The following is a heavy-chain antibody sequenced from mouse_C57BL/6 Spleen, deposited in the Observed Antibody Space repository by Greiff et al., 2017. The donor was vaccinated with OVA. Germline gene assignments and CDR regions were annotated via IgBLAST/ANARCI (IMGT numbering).Heavy chain of an antibody. D-gene: IGHD2-4*01. CDR2: INPNNGGT. CDR1: GYTFTDYY. J-gene: IGHJ2*01. Sequence: VQLQQSGPELVKPGASVKISCKASGYTFTDYYMNWVKQSHGKSLEWIGDINPNNGGTSYNQKFKGKATLTVAKSSSTAYMELRSLTSEDSAVYYCARTGYDYDYFDYWGQGTTLTVSS. V-gene: IGHV1-26*01. CDR3: ARTGYDYDYFDY.